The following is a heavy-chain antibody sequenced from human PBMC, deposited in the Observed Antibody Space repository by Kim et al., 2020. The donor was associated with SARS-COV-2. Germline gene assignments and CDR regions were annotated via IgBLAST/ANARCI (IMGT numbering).Heavy chain of an antibody. D-gene: IGHD4-17*01. V-gene: IGHV3-33*01. CDR1: GFTIPHSA. Sequence: GGSLRLSCAASGFTIPHSAMHWVRPAPGKGLEWVALLWSHAKTEDYAASVKCRFTISRDRSTNALYLQMNGLTAEDSDVYYCARDADTTAVYWNFDLWG. CDR2: LWSHAKTE. J-gene: IGHJ2*01. CDR3: ARDADTTAVYWNFDL.